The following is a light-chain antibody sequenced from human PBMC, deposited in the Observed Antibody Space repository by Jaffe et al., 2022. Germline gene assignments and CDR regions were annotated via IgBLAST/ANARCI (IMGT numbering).Light chain of an antibody. Sequence: DIQMTQSPSSLSASVGDRVTITCQASQDISNSLNWYQQEPGKAPKLLIYDATNLETGVPSRFSGSGSGTDFTFTISSLQPEDIATYYCQQYDNLPRTFGQGTKLDIK. CDR3: QQYDNLPRT. V-gene: IGKV1-33*01. J-gene: IGKJ2*01. CDR1: QDISNS. CDR2: DAT.